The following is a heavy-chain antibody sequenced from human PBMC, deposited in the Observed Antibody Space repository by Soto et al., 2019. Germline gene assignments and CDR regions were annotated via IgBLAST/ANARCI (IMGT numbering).Heavy chain of an antibody. D-gene: IGHD6-13*01. J-gene: IGHJ6*02. CDR2: ISGSGGST. CDR1: GFTFSSYA. Sequence: PGGSLRLSCAASGFTFSSYAMSWVRQAPGKGLEWVAAISGSGGSTYYADSVKCRFTISRDNSKNTLYLQMNSLRAEDTAVYYCATDSSSWDDYYYYYGMDVWGQGTTVTVSS. V-gene: IGHV3-23*01. CDR3: ATDSSSWDDYYYYYGMDV.